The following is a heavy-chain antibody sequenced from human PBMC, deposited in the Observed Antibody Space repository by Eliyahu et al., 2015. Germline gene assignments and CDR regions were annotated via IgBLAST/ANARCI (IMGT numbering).Heavy chain of an antibody. Sequence: QVQLQQWGAGLXKPSETLSLTXAVYGGSXXGYYWXWIRQPPGKGLEWXGEINLRGSANYNPTLKSRVTISVDTSKXXFSLKLSSVTAADTAVYYCARGYGLYYYDSSGYYLYYFDYWGQGTLVTVSS. J-gene: IGHJ4*02. V-gene: IGHV4-34*01. D-gene: IGHD3-22*01. CDR2: INLRGSA. CDR1: GGSXXGYY. CDR3: ARGYGLYYYDSSGYYLYYFDY.